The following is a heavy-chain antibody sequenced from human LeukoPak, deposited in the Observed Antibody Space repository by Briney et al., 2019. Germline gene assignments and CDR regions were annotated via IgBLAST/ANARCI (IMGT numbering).Heavy chain of an antibody. CDR3: AHTPSFTY. J-gene: IGHJ4*02. D-gene: IGHD2-21*01. Sequence: SGSTLVKPRQTLTLTCTFSGFSLSTSGMGVGWFRQPPGKALEWLTLIYWDDDKRYSQSLSSRLAITKDTSKNQVVLTMTNVDPMDTATYYCAHTPSFTYWGQGTLVTVSS. CDR2: IYWDDDK. CDR1: GFSLSTSGMG. V-gene: IGHV2-5*02.